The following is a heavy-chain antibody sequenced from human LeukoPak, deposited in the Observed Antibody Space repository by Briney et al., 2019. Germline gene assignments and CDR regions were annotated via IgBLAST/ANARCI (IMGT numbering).Heavy chain of an antibody. V-gene: IGHV3-23*01. J-gene: IGHJ6*02. D-gene: IGHD5-18*01. CDR2: ISGSGGST. CDR1: GFTFSSYA. CDR3: ARDTDTAMVIDHYYYGMDV. Sequence: PGGSMRLSCAASGFTFSSYAMSWVRQAPGKGLEWVSAISGSGGSTYYADSVKGRFTISRDNSKNTLYLQMNSLRAEDTAVYYCARDTDTAMVIDHYYYGMDVWGQGTTVTVSS.